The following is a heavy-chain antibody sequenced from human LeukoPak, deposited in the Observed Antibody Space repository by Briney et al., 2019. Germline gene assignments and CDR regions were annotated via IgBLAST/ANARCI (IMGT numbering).Heavy chain of an antibody. J-gene: IGHJ4*02. CDR2: IYSGGST. V-gene: IGHV3-66*01. D-gene: IGHD3-10*01. CDR3: ARDSSLRLWFRS. CDR1: GFTVSSNY. Sequence: GGSLRLSCAASGFTVSSNYMSWVRQAPGKGLEWVSVIYSGGSTYYADSVKGRFTISRDNSKNTLHLQMNSLRAEDTAVYYCARDSSLRLWFRSWGQGTLVTVSA.